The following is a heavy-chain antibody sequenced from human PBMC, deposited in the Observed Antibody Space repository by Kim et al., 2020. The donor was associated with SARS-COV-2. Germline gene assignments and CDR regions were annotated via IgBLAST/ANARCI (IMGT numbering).Heavy chain of an antibody. CDR2: INHSGST. D-gene: IGHD6-19*01. V-gene: IGHV4-34*01. CDR1: GGSFSGYY. J-gene: IGHJ6*02. CDR3: ASLAVAGRNYYYYYGMDV. Sequence: SETLSLTCAVYGGSFSGYYWSWIRQPPGKGLEWIGEINHSGSTNYNPSLKSRVTISVDTSKNQFSLKLSSVTAADTAVYYCASLAVAGRNYYYYYGMDVWGQGTTVTVSS.